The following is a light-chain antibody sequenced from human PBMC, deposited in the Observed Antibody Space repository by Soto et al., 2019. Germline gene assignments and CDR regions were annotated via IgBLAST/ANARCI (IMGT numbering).Light chain of an antibody. J-gene: IGLJ1*01. CDR2: DVS. Sequence: QSVLTQPASVSGSPGQSITISCTGNSSDVGAYNYVSWYQQHPGQAPKLMIYDVSNRPSGVSDRFSGSKSGNTASLTISGLQAEDEADYYCYSCSRSSGTRYVFGTGTKLTVL. CDR3: YSCSRSSGTRYV. CDR1: SSDVGAYNY. V-gene: IGLV2-14*03.